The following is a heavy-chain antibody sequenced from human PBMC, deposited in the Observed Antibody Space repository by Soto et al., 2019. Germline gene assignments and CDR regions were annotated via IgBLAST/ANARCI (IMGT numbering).Heavy chain of an antibody. CDR2: IWYDGSNK. CDR1: GFTFSSYG. D-gene: IGHD3-10*01. Sequence: QVQLVESGGGVVQPGRSLRLSCAAPGFTFSSYGMHWVRQAPGKGLAWVAVIWYDGSNKYYADSVKGRFTISRDNSKNTLYLQMNSLRAEDTAVYYCARDDRDVLLWFGELSLIDYWVQGTLVSVSS. V-gene: IGHV3-33*01. J-gene: IGHJ4*02. CDR3: ARDDRDVLLWFGELSLIDY.